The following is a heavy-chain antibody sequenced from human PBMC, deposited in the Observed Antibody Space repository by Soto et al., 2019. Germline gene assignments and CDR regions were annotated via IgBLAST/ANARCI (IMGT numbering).Heavy chain of an antibody. CDR1: GYSFTSYW. CDR2: IYPGDSDT. CDR3: ARLAPRRGMTTVRYYYYGMDV. J-gene: IGHJ6*02. D-gene: IGHD4-4*01. Sequence: GESLKISCKGSGYSFTSYWIGWVRQMPGKGLEWMGIIYPGDSDTRYSPSFQGQVTISADKSISTAYLQWSSLKASDTAMYYCARLAPRRGMTTVRYYYYGMDVWGQGTTVTVSS. V-gene: IGHV5-51*01.